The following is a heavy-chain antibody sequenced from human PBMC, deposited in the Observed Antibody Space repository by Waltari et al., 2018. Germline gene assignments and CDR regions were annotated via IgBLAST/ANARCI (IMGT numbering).Heavy chain of an antibody. V-gene: IGHV5-51*01. CDR1: GYSFTRYW. J-gene: IGHJ3*02. D-gene: IGHD2-21*01. CDR3: ARRGDPDALDI. Sequence: EVQLVQSGAEVKKPGESLKISCKGSGYSFTRYWIGWVRQMPGKGLEWMGVICPGDADTRYGPSFQGQVTLSADKSNSTAYLQWGSLKASDTAMYYCARRGDPDALDIWGQGTMVTVAS. CDR2: ICPGDADT.